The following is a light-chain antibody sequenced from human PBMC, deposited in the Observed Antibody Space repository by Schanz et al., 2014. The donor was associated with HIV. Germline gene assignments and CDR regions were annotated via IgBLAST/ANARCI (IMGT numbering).Light chain of an antibody. CDR3: QQYGSSPRT. CDR2: GAS. J-gene: IGKJ1*01. Sequence: EIVLTQSPGTLSLSPGERATLSCRASQSVRGDYLAWYRQPPGQAPRLLIYGASTRATAIPDRFSGSGSGTDFTLTISRLEPDDFAVYYCQQYGSSPRTFGQGTKVEIK. V-gene: IGKV3-20*01. CDR1: QSVRGDY.